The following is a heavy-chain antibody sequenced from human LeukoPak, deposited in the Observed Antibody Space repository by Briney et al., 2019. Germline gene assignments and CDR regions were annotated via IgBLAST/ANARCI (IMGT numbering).Heavy chain of an antibody. J-gene: IGHJ4*02. CDR1: GFTFSSYA. D-gene: IGHD3-22*01. CDR2: ISSNGGST. Sequence: PGGSLRLFCAASGFTFSSYAMHLVRQAPGKGLEYVSAISSNGGSTYYANSVKGRFTISRHNSKNTLYLQMNSLRAEDTAVYYCARARGYYDSSGYLYYFDYWGQGTLVTVSS. V-gene: IGHV3-64*01. CDR3: ARARGYYDSSGYLYYFDY.